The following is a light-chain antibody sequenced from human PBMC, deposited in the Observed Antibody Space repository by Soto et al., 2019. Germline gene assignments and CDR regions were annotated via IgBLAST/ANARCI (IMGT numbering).Light chain of an antibody. Sequence: DIQMTQSPSSLSASVGDRDTITCRASQSISSYLNWYQQKPGKAPKLLIYAAFSLQSGIPSRFSGSASGPDFTLTISSLQPEDFATYYCQQSYSTPLSFRGGTKVEFK. CDR2: AAF. V-gene: IGKV1-39*01. CDR3: QQSYSTPLS. CDR1: QSISSY. J-gene: IGKJ4*02.